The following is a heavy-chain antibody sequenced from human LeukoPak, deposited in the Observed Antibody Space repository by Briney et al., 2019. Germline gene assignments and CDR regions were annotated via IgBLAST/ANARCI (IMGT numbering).Heavy chain of an antibody. CDR1: GGSISSSSYY. CDR3: ASLSPTWGIAAAGAPLGY. J-gene: IGHJ4*02. CDR2: IYYSGST. V-gene: IGHV4-39*07. Sequence: SETLSLTCTVSGGSISSSSYYWGWIRQPPGKGLEWIGSIYYSGSTYYNPSLKSRVTISVDTSKNQFSLKLSSVTAADTAVYYCASLSPTWGIAAAGAPLGYWGQGTLVTVSS. D-gene: IGHD6-13*01.